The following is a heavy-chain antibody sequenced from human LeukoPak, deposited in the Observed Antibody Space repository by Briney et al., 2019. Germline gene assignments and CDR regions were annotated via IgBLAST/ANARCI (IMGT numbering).Heavy chain of an antibody. V-gene: IGHV3-30*02. Sequence: GGSLRLSCAASGFTLSSYAMHWVRQAPGKGLEGVAFIRYDGINKQYADSVKGRFTISRDTSKNALYLQMNSLRAEDTAVYYCAKDSDWDRGYHFDYWGQGTLVTVSS. CDR3: AKDSDWDRGYHFDY. CDR2: IRYDGINK. J-gene: IGHJ4*02. CDR1: GFTLSSYA. D-gene: IGHD3-22*01.